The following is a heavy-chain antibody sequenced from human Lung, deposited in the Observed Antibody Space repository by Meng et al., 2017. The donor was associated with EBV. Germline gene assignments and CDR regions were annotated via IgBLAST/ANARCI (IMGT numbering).Heavy chain of an antibody. Sequence: QGAGHGPVHPSQTLSLNVNVSGGSVISGVYYWSWIRQQPGKGLEWIGYIYYTGSSFYNPSLKSRVTISVDTSKNQFFLNLSSVTAADTAVYYCANAGRFGESLGDYWGQGILVTVSS. V-gene: IGHV4-31*03. CDR1: GGSVISGVYY. J-gene: IGHJ4*02. CDR2: IYYTGSS. D-gene: IGHD3-10*01. CDR3: ANAGRFGESLGDY.